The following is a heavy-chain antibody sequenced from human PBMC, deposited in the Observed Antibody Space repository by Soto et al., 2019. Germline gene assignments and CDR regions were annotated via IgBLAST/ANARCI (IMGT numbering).Heavy chain of an antibody. Sequence: PSETLSLTCTVSGGSISSSSYYWGWIRQPPGKGLEWIGSIYYSGSTYYNPSLKSRVTISVDTSKNQFSLKLSSVTAADTAVYYCARGQGYSSSWSVSYYYYYYGMDVWGQGTTVTVSS. V-gene: IGHV4-39*01. CDR1: GGSISSSSYY. J-gene: IGHJ6*02. CDR2: IYYSGST. D-gene: IGHD6-13*01. CDR3: ARGQGYSSSWSVSYYYYYYGMDV.